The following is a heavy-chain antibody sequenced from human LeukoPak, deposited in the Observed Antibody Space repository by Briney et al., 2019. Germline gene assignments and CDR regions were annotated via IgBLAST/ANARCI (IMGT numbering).Heavy chain of an antibody. V-gene: IGHV4-34*01. J-gene: IGHJ4*02. Sequence: SETLSLTCAVYGGSFSGYYWSWIRQPPGKGLEWIGEINHSGSTNYNPSLKSRVTIPVDTSKNQFSLKLSSVTAADTAVYYCARSRTPTDFDYWGQGTLVTVSS. CDR3: ARSRTPTDFDY. CDR1: GGSFSGYY. CDR2: INHSGST.